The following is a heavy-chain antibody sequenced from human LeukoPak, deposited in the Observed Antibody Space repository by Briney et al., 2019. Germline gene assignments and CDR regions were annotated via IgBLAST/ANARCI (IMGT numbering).Heavy chain of an antibody. Sequence: SVQASCKASGGTFISYAISWVRQAPGQGLEWMGGIIPILGIANYAQKFQGRVTITADKSTSTAYMELSSLRSEDTAVYYCAREDLDYSSGLTTTWGGDYWGQGTLVTVSS. CDR1: GGTFISYA. J-gene: IGHJ4*02. CDR3: AREDLDYSSGLTTTWGGDY. D-gene: IGHD3-22*01. CDR2: IIPILGIA. V-gene: IGHV1-69*10.